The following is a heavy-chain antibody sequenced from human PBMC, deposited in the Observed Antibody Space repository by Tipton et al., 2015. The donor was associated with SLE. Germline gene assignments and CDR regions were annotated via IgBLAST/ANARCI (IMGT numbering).Heavy chain of an antibody. CDR1: GFTFSSYS. J-gene: IGHJ3*02. CDR3: ARDGGSSWYEGDAFDI. V-gene: IGHV3-21*01. CDR2: ISSSSSYI. D-gene: IGHD6-13*01. Sequence: SLRLSCAASGFTFSSYSMNWVRQAPGKGLEWVSSISSSSSYIYYADSVKGRFTISRDNAKNSLYLQMNSLRAEDTAVYYCARDGGSSWYEGDAFDIWGQGTMVTVSS.